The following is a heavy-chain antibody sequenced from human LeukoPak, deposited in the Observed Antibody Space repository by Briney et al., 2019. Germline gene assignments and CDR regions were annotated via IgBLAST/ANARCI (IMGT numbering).Heavy chain of an antibody. Sequence: ASVKVSCKASGYTFTSYYMHWVRQAPGQGLEWMGIINPSGGSTSYAQKFQGRVTMTRDMSTSTVYMELSSLRSEDTAAYYCARGSTVTKVGHSYNWFDPWGQGTLVTVSS. CDR2: INPSGGST. J-gene: IGHJ5*02. V-gene: IGHV1-46*01. D-gene: IGHD4-17*01. CDR3: ARGSTVTKVGHSYNWFDP. CDR1: GYTFTSYY.